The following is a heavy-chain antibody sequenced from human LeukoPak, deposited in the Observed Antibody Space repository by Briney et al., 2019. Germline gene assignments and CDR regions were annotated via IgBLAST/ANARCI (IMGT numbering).Heavy chain of an antibody. CDR3: ARDRWDYFDSSAYVDY. V-gene: IGHV3-30*04. CDR1: GFAFSTYA. J-gene: IGHJ4*02. CDR2: ISYDGSNQ. Sequence: GRSLRLSCAASGFAFSTYAIHWVRQAPGKGLEWVALISYDGSNQYYADSVKGRFTISRNNSKNTLYLQMTSLRAEDTAVYFCARDRWDYFDSSAYVDYWGQGTLVTVSS. D-gene: IGHD3-22*01.